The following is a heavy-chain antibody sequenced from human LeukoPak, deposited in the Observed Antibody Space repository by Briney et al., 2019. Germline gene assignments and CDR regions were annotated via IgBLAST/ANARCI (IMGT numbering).Heavy chain of an antibody. CDR1: GFTFSSYA. J-gene: IGHJ4*02. D-gene: IGHD3-22*01. CDR3: AKVHPYYYDSSGSGYFDY. V-gene: IGHV3-23*01. CDR2: ISGRGVST. Sequence: PGGSLRLSCAASGFTFSSYAMSWVRQAPGKGLEWVAAISGRGVSTYGDSVKGRFTISRDNSKNTLYLQMNSLRAEDTAVYYCAKVHPYYYDSSGSGYFDYWGQGTLVTVSS.